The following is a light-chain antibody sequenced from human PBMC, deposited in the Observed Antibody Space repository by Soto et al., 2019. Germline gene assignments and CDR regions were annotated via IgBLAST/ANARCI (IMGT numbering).Light chain of an antibody. CDR1: QTISSY. Sequence: GVTQSPATVSLSPGERATLSSRASQTISSYLAWYQHKPGQAPRLLIYDTSNRATGIPARFSGSGSGTDFTLTISRLEPEDFAVYYCQQYNNWLSITFGQGTRLEIK. CDR2: DTS. J-gene: IGKJ5*01. CDR3: QQYNNWLSIT. V-gene: IGKV3-11*01.